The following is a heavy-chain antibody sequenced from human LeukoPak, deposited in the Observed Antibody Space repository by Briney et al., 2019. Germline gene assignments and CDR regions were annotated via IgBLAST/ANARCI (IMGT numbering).Heavy chain of an antibody. J-gene: IGHJ4*02. V-gene: IGHV3-30*03. CDR1: GFTFSSYG. CDR3: ARGVGDFWSAYYGLDY. Sequence: GGSLRLSCAASGFTFSSYGMHWVRQAPGKGLEWVAVISYDGSNKYYADSVKGRFTISRDNSKNTLYLQMNSLRAEDTAVYYCARGVGDFWSAYYGLDYWGQGTLVTVSS. CDR2: ISYDGSNK. D-gene: IGHD3-3*01.